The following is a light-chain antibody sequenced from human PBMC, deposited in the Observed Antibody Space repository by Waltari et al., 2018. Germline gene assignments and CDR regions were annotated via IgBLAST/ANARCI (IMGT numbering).Light chain of an antibody. J-gene: IGLJ2*01. CDR3: SSQSSNDVVL. V-gene: IGLV2-14*01. Sequence: QSALTQPASVSGSPGQSVTIFCAGTSNDVGGYNSFSWYQEPPGQAPRRIIYDVSDRPSGVSDRFSGSKSGNTASLTISGLQAEDEADYYCSSQSSNDVVLFGGGTKLTVL. CDR1: SNDVGGYNS. CDR2: DVS.